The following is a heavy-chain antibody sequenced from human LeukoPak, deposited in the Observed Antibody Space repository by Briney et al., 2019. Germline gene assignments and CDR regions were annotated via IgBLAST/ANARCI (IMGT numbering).Heavy chain of an antibody. Sequence: PGGSLRLSCAASGFTFDDYAMHWVRQAPGKGLEWVSGISWNSGSIGYADSVKGRFTISRDNSKNTLSLQMNNLRAEDTAIYYCAKGRYSSSWAPFDPWGQGTLVTVSS. V-gene: IGHV3-9*01. D-gene: IGHD4-11*01. CDR2: ISWNSGSI. J-gene: IGHJ5*02. CDR3: AKGRYSSSWAPFDP. CDR1: GFTFDDYA.